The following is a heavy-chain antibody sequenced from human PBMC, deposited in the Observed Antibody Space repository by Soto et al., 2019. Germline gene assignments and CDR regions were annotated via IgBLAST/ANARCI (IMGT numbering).Heavy chain of an antibody. CDR1: GFIFSSYA. CDR3: AKGRKWELPFDY. CDR2: FSGTTSST. V-gene: IGHV3-23*01. J-gene: IGHJ4*02. D-gene: IGHD1-26*01. Sequence: GGSLRLSCAASGFIFSSYAMSWVRQAPGKGLEWVSAFSGTTSSTYYADSVKGRFTISRDNSKNTLYLQMNSLKAEDTAVYYCAKGRKWELPFDYWGQGALVTVSS.